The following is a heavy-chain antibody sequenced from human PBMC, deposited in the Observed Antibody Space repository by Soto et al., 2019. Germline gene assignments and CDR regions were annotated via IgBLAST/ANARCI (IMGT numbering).Heavy chain of an antibody. CDR2: MWYDGNKE. V-gene: IGHV3-33*02. CDR1: GFTFSNYD. Sequence: GGSLRLSCAASGFTFSNYDMHWVRQAPGKGLEWVTIMWYDGNKEYSTDSAKGRFTISRDNSKNTLFLQMNSLRAEDTAVYYCVRYRGNYDMDVWGQGTTVTVSS. CDR3: VRYRGNYDMDV. J-gene: IGHJ6*02. D-gene: IGHD3-16*01.